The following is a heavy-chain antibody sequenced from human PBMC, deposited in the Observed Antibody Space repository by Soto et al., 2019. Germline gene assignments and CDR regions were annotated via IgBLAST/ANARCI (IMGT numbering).Heavy chain of an antibody. V-gene: IGHV3-30*18. Sequence: GGSLRLSCAASGFTFSSYGMHWVRQAPGKGLEWVAVISYDGSNKYYADSVKGRFTISRDNSKNTLYLQMNSLRAEDTAVYYCAKDGETYYDILTGYSEANWFDPWGQGTLVTVSP. CDR2: ISYDGSNK. D-gene: IGHD3-9*01. J-gene: IGHJ5*02. CDR1: GFTFSSYG. CDR3: AKDGETYYDILTGYSEANWFDP.